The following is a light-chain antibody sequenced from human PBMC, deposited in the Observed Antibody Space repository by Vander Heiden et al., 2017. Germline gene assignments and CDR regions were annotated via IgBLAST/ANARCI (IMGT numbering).Light chain of an antibody. Sequence: SYELTQPPSVSVSPGQTARITCSGDALPKQYAYWYQQKPGQAPVLVIYKDSERPSGIPERFSGSSSGTTVTLTFSGVQAEDEADYYCQSADSSGALVVFGGGTKLTVL. CDR1: ALPKQY. CDR2: KDS. J-gene: IGLJ2*01. V-gene: IGLV3-25*03. CDR3: QSADSSGALVV.